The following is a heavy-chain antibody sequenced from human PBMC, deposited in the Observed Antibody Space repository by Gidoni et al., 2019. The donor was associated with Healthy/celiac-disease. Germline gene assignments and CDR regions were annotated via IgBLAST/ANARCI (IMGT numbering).Heavy chain of an antibody. Sequence: QVQLVESGGGLVKPGGSLRLSCAASGFTFSDYYMSWIRQAPGKGLEWVSYISSSGSTIYYADSVKGRFTISRNNAKNSLYLQMNSLRAEDTAVYYCARTYYDYIWGSYRPLGMDVWGQGTTVTVSS. J-gene: IGHJ6*02. CDR1: GFTFSDYY. CDR2: ISSSGSTI. D-gene: IGHD3-16*02. CDR3: ARTYYDYIWGSYRPLGMDV. V-gene: IGHV3-11*01.